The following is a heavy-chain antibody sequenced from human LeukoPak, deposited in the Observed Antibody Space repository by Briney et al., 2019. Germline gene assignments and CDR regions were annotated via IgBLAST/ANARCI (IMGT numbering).Heavy chain of an antibody. J-gene: IGHJ4*02. CDR2: IYYSGST. Sequence: SETLSLTCTVSGGSISSYYWSWIRQPPGKGLEWIGHIYYSGSTNYNPSLKSRLTISIDTSKNQFSLRLSSVTAADTAVYYCASLAVTDPFDYWGQGTLVTVSS. V-gene: IGHV4-59*01. CDR3: ASLAVTDPFDY. CDR1: GGSISSYY. D-gene: IGHD6-19*01.